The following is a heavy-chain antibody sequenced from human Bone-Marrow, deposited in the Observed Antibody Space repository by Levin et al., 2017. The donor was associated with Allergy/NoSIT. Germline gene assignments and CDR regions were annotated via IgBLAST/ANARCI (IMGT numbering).Heavy chain of an antibody. Sequence: GESLKISCTASGFTFGDYAMSWFRQAPGKGLEWVGFIRSKAYGGTTEYAASVKGRFTISRDDSKSIAYLQMNSLKTEDTAVYYCTRGGRLLWVGELYYWGQGTLVTVSS. D-gene: IGHD3-10*01. CDR3: TRGGRLLWVGELYY. V-gene: IGHV3-49*03. J-gene: IGHJ4*02. CDR1: GFTFGDYA. CDR2: IRSKAYGGTT.